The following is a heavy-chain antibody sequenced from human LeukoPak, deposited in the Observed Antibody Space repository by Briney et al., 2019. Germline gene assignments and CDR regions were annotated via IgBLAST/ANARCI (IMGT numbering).Heavy chain of an antibody. CDR1: GFSFMNAW. D-gene: IGHD2/OR15-2a*01. CDR3: TTFYHEYSPY. Sequence: GGSLRLSCVASGFSFMNAWMIWVRQAPGKGLEWVGRIKSNADGGTPDYAAPARGRFTISRDDSKNTLYLQMNSLKTEDTAVYYCTTFYHEYSPYWGRGTLVTVSS. CDR2: IKSNADGGTP. J-gene: IGHJ4*02. V-gene: IGHV3-15*01.